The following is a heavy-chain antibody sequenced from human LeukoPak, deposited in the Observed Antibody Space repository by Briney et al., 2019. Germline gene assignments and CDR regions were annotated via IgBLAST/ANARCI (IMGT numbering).Heavy chain of an antibody. Sequence: GGSLRLSCAASGFTVSNNYMGWVRQASGKGLEWVGRIRSKANSYATAYAASVKGRFTISRDDSKNTAYLQMNSLKTEDTAVYYCTRHTAVRGDEGVDYWGQGTLVTVSS. CDR2: IRSKANSYAT. D-gene: IGHD3-10*01. V-gene: IGHV3-73*01. CDR1: GFTVSNNY. CDR3: TRHTAVRGDEGVDY. J-gene: IGHJ4*02.